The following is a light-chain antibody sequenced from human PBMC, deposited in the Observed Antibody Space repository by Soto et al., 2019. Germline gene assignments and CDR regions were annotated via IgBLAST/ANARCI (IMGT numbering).Light chain of an antibody. CDR3: QQYDNLPLT. Sequence: DIQMTQSPSSLSASVGDRVTITCQASQDISNYLNWYQQKXXKAPKLLIYDASNLETGVPSRFSGSGSGTDFTFTISSLQPEDIATYYCQQYDNLPLTFGPGTKVDIK. J-gene: IGKJ3*01. CDR1: QDISNY. CDR2: DAS. V-gene: IGKV1-33*01.